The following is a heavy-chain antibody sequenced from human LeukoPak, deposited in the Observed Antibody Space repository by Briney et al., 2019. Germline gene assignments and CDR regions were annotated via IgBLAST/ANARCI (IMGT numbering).Heavy chain of an antibody. J-gene: IGHJ5*02. Sequence: GESLKISCKGSGYSFIDYWVAWVRQMPGKGPEWMGTIYPADSDTRYSPSFQGQVTISVDKSISAVYLQWSSLKASDTAMYFCARGDYGGRWHNWFAPWGQGTLVTVSS. V-gene: IGHV5-51*01. CDR2: IYPADSDT. CDR1: GYSFIDYW. D-gene: IGHD4-23*01. CDR3: ARGDYGGRWHNWFAP.